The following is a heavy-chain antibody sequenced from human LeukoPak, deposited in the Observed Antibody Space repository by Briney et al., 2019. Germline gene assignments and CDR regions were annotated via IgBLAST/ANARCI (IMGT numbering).Heavy chain of an antibody. CDR2: IYSGGIT. J-gene: IGHJ4*02. V-gene: IGHV3-53*01. CDR1: GFIVSSNY. D-gene: IGHD4-23*01. CDR3: AQRPYGGNSGVDY. Sequence: GGSLRLSCAASGFIVSSNYMSWVRQAPGKGLEWVSVIYSGGITNYADSVKGRFTISRDNSKNTLYLQMNSLRAEDTAVYYCAQRPYGGNSGVDYWGQGTLVTVSS.